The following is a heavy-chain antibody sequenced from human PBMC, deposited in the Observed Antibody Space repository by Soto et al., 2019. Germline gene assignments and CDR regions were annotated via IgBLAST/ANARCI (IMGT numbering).Heavy chain of an antibody. CDR1: GFTFSSYG. CDR2: ISYDGSNK. J-gene: IGHJ4*02. V-gene: IGHV3-30*18. CDR3: ANSIAVAGTGIDY. D-gene: IGHD6-19*01. Sequence: ESGGGVVQPGRSLRLSCAASGFTFSSYGMHWVRQAPGKGLEWVAVISYDGSNKYYADSVKGRFTISRDNSKNTLYLQMNSLRAEDTAVYYCANSIAVAGTGIDYWGQGTLVTVSS.